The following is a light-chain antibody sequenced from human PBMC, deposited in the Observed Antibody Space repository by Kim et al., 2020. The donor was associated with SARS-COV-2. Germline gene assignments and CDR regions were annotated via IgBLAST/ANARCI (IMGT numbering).Light chain of an antibody. V-gene: IGLV3-19*01. CDR1: SLRSYY. Sequence: SELTQDPAVSVALGQTVRITCQGDSLRSYYASWYQQKPGQAPVLVIYGKNNRPSGIPDRFSGSSSGNTASLTITGAQAEDEADYYCNSRDSSGNHLSVFGGGTKLTVL. CDR2: GKN. CDR3: NSRDSSGNHLSV. J-gene: IGLJ2*01.